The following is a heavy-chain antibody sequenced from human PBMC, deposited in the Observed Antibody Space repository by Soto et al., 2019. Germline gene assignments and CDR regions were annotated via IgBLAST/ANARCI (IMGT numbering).Heavy chain of an antibody. J-gene: IGHJ6*02. CDR1: GYTFTGYY. D-gene: IGHD2-15*01. V-gene: IGHV1-2*04. CDR2: INPNSGCT. CDR3: ARMRIEASYYYYGMDV. Sequence: ASVKVSFKASGYTFTGYYMHWVRQAPGQGLEWMGWINPNSGCTNYAQKFQGWVTMTRDTSISTAYMELSRLRSDDTAVYYCARMRIEASYYYYGMDVWGQGTTVTVSS.